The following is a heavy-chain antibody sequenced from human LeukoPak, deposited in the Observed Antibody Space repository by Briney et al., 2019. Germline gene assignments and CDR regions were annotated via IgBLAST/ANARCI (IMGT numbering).Heavy chain of an antibody. CDR1: GFTFSTYW. D-gene: IGHD2-21*02. V-gene: IGHV3-7*04. J-gene: IGHJ4*02. CDR3: ARGDDFSGDY. Sequence: GGSLRLSCTASGFTFSTYWMSRVRQAPGEGLEWVANIHPEGNEKYHVDSVKGRFTISRDNAKNSLYLQMNSLRVEDTAVYYCARGDDFSGDYWGQGTLVTVSS. CDR2: IHPEGNEK.